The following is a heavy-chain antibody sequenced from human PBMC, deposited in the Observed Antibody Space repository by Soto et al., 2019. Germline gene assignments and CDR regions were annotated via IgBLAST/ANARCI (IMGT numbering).Heavy chain of an antibody. CDR1: GFICSSYD. CDR3: ASLLWFGELAKGPFGY. D-gene: IGHD3-10*01. J-gene: IGHJ4*02. CDR2: ISSSSSYI. V-gene: IGHV3-21*01. Sequence: GGSLRLSCAASGFICSSYDMSWVRQAPGKGLEWVSSISSSSSYIYYADSVKGRFTISRDNAKNSLYLQMNSLRAEDTAVYYCASLLWFGELAKGPFGYWGQGTLVTVSS.